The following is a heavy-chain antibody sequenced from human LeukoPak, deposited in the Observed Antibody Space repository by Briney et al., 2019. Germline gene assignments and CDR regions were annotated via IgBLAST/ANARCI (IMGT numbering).Heavy chain of an antibody. CDR3: AKDQSQEDYDFWSGYYPPKYGMDV. Sequence: PGGSLRLSCAASGFTFSSYAMSWVRQAPGKGLEWVSAISGSGGSTYYADSVKGRFTISRDNSKNTLYLQMNSLRAEDTAVYYCAKDQSQEDYDFWSGYYPPKYGMDVWGQGTTVTVSS. CDR1: GFTFSSYA. J-gene: IGHJ6*02. D-gene: IGHD3-3*01. CDR2: ISGSGGST. V-gene: IGHV3-23*01.